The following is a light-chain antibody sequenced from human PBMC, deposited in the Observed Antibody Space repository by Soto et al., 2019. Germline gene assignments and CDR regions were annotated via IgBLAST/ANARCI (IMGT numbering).Light chain of an antibody. CDR1: QSVSSY. V-gene: IGKV3-11*01. J-gene: IGKJ2*01. Sequence: EIVLTQSPATLSLSPGERATLSCRASQSVSSYLAWYQQKPGQAPRLLIYDASNRATGIPARFSGSGSGTXXXXXXXXXXPEDFAVXXXXXRSNWPPYTFGQGTKLEIK. CDR2: DAS. CDR3: XXRSNWPPYT.